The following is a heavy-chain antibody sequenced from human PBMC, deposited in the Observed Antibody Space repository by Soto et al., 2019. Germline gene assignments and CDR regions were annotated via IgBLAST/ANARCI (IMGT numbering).Heavy chain of an antibody. V-gene: IGHV1-46*01. D-gene: IGHD4-17*01. J-gene: IGHJ4*02. Sequence: QVQFVQSGAEVKKPGASVKVSCKASGYSFTNYNVHWVRQAPGQGLEWMAIIYASGGRTTYAQSFQGMVTVSRVTSTSTVYLELNGLRSDDTAVYYCFRGGYDDYYNAGRYWGQGTLFTVSA. CDR1: GYSFTNYN. CDR2: IYASGGRT. CDR3: FRGGYDDYYNAGRY.